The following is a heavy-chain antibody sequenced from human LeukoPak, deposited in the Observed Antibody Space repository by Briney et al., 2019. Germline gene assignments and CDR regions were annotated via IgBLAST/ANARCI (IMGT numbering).Heavy chain of an antibody. CDR1: GFTFRNYE. Sequence: GGSLRLSCAASGFTFRNYEMNWVRQAPGKGLEWISYISGSGITIYYADSVKGRFTISRDNAKNSLYLQMNSLRAEDTAVYYCARVNYYDSSGYYYEDDYWGQGTLVTASS. D-gene: IGHD3-22*01. V-gene: IGHV3-48*03. CDR3: ARVNYYDSSGYYYEDDY. J-gene: IGHJ4*02. CDR2: ISGSGITI.